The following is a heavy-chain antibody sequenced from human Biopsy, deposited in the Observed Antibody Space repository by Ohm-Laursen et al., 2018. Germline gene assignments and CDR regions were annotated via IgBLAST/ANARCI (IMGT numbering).Heavy chain of an antibody. D-gene: IGHD2-8*01. CDR3: ARDPLNGHKHFDY. CDR2: INCKTGAT. V-gene: IGHV1-2*02. Sequence: EASVKLSCKASSYTFTDYNIHWMRQAPGQGLEWLGYINCKTGATNYAQKFQGTVTMTRDTSISTAYLALGSLRSADTAIYYCARDPLNGHKHFDYWGQGSLVTVSS. CDR1: SYTFTDYN. J-gene: IGHJ4*02.